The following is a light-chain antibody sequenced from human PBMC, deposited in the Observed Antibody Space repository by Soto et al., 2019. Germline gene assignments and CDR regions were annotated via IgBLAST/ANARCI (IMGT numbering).Light chain of an antibody. CDR1: SSDVGDYNY. CDR3: SSYTSSSTRV. CDR2: DVS. Sequence: QSVLTQPASVSGSPGQSLTISCTGTSSDVGDYNYVSWYQQHPGKAPQLMIYDVSNRPSGVSHRFSGCKSGSTASLTISGRQDEDEADDYYSSYTSSSTRVFGTGTKVTVL. J-gene: IGLJ1*01. V-gene: IGLV2-14*01.